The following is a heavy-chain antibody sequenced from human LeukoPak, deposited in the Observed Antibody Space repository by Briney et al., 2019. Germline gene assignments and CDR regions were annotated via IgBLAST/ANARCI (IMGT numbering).Heavy chain of an antibody. CDR1: GYTFTSYA. J-gene: IGHJ6*04. Sequence: ASVKVSCTASGYTFTSYAMHWVRQAPGQRLEWMGWINAGNGNTKYSQKFQGRVTITRDTSASTAYMELSSLRSDDTAVYYCARGKSSMTTVLDVWGKGTTVTVSS. CDR3: ARGKSSMTTVLDV. D-gene: IGHD4-11*01. CDR2: INAGNGNT. V-gene: IGHV1-3*01.